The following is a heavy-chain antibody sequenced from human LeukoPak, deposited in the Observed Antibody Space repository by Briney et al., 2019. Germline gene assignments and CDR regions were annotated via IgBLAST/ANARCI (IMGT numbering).Heavy chain of an antibody. J-gene: IGHJ4*02. D-gene: IGHD3-10*01. CDR1: GYTFTGYY. CDR2: INPNSGGT. V-gene: IGHV1-2*02. Sequence: GASVKVSCKASGYTFTGYYMHWVRQAPGQGLEWMGWINPNSGGTNYAQKFQGRVTITRNTSISTAYMELSSLRSEDTAVYYCARVVRGVIYYWGQGTLVTVSS. CDR3: ARVVRGVIYY.